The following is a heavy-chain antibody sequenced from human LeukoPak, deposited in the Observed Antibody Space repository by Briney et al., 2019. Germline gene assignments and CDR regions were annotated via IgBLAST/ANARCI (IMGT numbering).Heavy chain of an antibody. CDR2: TYYSGST. CDR1: GDSISSYY. Sequence: SETLSLTCTVSGDSISSYYWSWIRQPPGKGLEWIGYTYYSGSTNYNPSLKSRVTISIDTSKNRFSLKMNSVTAADTAVYYCARVTVESAAGSYYFDYWGQGTLVTVSS. V-gene: IGHV4-59*08. CDR3: ARVTVESAAGSYYFDY. J-gene: IGHJ4*02. D-gene: IGHD6-13*01.